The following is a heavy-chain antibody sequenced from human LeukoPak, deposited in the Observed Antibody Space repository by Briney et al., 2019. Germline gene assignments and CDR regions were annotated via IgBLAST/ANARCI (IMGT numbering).Heavy chain of an antibody. Sequence: SETLSLTCAVYGGSFSGYYWSWIRQPPGKGLEWIGEINHSGSTNYNPSLKSRGIISVDTSQKQCPLKLSSVTAADTAVYYCARAKGPWQQLVPRWFDPWGQGTLVTVSS. CDR3: ARAKGPWQQLVPRWFDP. CDR1: GGSFSGYY. V-gene: IGHV4-34*01. J-gene: IGHJ5*02. D-gene: IGHD6-13*01. CDR2: INHSGST.